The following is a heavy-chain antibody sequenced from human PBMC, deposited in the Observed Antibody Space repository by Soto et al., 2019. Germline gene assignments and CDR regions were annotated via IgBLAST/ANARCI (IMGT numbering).Heavy chain of an antibody. CDR1: GFSFSTYE. J-gene: IGHJ6*02. CDR3: GRDKALVNGMDV. CDR2: ISSSGTI. V-gene: IGHV3-48*03. Sequence: EVQLVESGGGLIQPGGSLRLSCVASGFSFSTYEMNWVRQAPGKGLEWVSYISSSGTIYYADAVKGRFTITRDNVKDSMFLDMSDLSANDAGVCYCGRDKALVNGMDVWGQGTTVSVSS.